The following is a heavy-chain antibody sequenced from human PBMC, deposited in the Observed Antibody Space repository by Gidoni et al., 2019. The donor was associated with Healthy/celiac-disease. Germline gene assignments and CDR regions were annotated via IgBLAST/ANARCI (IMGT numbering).Heavy chain of an antibody. CDR1: GGSFSGYY. D-gene: IGHD3-10*01. Sequence: QVQLQQWGAGLLKPSETLSLTCAVYGGSFSGYYWSWIRQPPGKGLEWIGEINHSGSTNYNPSLKSRVTISVDTSKNQFSLKLSSVTAADTAVYYCARGASRTMVRGRKSRPFDPWGQGTLVTVSS. CDR3: ARGASRTMVRGRKSRPFDP. CDR2: INHSGST. J-gene: IGHJ5*02. V-gene: IGHV4-34*01.